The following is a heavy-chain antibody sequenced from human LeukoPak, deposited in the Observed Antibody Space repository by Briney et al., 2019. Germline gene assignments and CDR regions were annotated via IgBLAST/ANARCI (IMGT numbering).Heavy chain of an antibody. CDR3: ARARGISGGNDY. CDR1: GGSISSYY. D-gene: IGHD4-23*01. Sequence: SETLSLTCTVSGGSISSYYWSWIRQPPGKGLEWIGYIYYSGSTNYNPSLKSRVTISVDTSKNQFSLKLSSVTAADTAVYYCARARGISGGNDYWGQGTLVTVSS. J-gene: IGHJ4*02. V-gene: IGHV4-59*01. CDR2: IYYSGST.